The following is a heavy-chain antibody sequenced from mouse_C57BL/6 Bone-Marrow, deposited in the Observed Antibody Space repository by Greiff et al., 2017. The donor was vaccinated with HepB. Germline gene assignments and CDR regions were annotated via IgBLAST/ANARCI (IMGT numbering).Heavy chain of an antibody. V-gene: IGHV1-26*01. Sequence: EVQLQQSGPELVKPGASVKISCKASGYTFTDYYMNWVKQSHGKSLEWIGDINPNNGGTSYNQKFKGKATLTVDKSSSTAYMELRSLTSEDSAVYYCARTHYYGSREGGFAYWGQGTLVTVSA. CDR3: ARTHYYGSREGGFAY. D-gene: IGHD1-1*01. J-gene: IGHJ3*01. CDR2: INPNNGGT. CDR1: GYTFTDYY.